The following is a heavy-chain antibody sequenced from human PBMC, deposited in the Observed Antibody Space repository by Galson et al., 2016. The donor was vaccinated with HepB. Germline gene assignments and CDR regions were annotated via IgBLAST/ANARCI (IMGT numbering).Heavy chain of an antibody. J-gene: IGHJ4*02. Sequence: SLRLSCAASGFTFSSYAMSWVRQAPGRGLEWVSAIGVSGTSTFYTDSAKGRFTISRDNSKNILHLQMNSLRAGDTAVYYCARDIPNDYGDYYDCWGQGTLVTVSS. CDR2: IGVSGTST. V-gene: IGHV3-23*01. CDR3: ARDIPNDYGDYYDC. D-gene: IGHD4-17*01. CDR1: GFTFSSYA.